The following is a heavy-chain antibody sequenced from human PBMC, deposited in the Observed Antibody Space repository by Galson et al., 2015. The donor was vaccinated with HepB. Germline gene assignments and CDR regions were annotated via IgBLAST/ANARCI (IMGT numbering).Heavy chain of an antibody. Sequence: SVKVSCKASGYIFSTYSITWVRRAPGQGLEWMGWISPYNRDAQYARKFKGRVTMTTDTFTSTAYMELRSLRSDDTAVYYCARGALVGVVGGSQNNWFGPWGQGTLVTVSS. J-gene: IGHJ5*02. CDR3: ARGALVGVVGGSQNNWFGP. CDR2: ISPYNRDA. CDR1: GYIFSTYS. D-gene: IGHD2-15*01. V-gene: IGHV1-18*01.